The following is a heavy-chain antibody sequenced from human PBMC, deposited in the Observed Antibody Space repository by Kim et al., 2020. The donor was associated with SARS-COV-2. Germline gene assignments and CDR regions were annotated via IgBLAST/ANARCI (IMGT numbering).Heavy chain of an antibody. D-gene: IGHD5-18*01. CDR3: AKDPLPGGYSDGIDY. CDR2: ISGSGGST. CDR1: GFTFSSYV. Sequence: GGSLRLSCAASGFTFSSYVMSWVRQAPGKGLEWVSAISGSGGSTYYADSVKGRFTISRDNSKNTLYLQMNSLRAEDTALYYCAKDPLPGGYSDGIDYWGQGTLVTVSS. V-gene: IGHV3-23*01. J-gene: IGHJ4*02.